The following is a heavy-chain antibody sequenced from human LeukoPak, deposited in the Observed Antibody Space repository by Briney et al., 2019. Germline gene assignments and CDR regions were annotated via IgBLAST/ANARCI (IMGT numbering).Heavy chain of an antibody. J-gene: IGHJ4*02. D-gene: IGHD3-3*01. CDR2: INPNSGGT. Sequence: GASVKVSCKASGYTFTRYYMHWVRQAPGHGLEWMGWINPNSGGTNYAQKLQGRVTMTRDTSISTAYMELSRLRSDDTAVYYCARAYDFWSGYRYYFDYWGQGTLVTVSS. V-gene: IGHV1-2*02. CDR1: GYTFTRYY. CDR3: ARAYDFWSGYRYYFDY.